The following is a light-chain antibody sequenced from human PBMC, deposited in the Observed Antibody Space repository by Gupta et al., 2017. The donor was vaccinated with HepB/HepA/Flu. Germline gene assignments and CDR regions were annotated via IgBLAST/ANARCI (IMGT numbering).Light chain of an antibody. CDR2: RAS. CDR1: KSISSW. CDR3: QKYNSYSLFT. V-gene: IGKV1-5*03. Sequence: DIQMTQSPSTLSASVGDRVTITCRASKSISSWLAWYQQKPGKAPKLLINRASTLESGVPSRFSGSGSGTEFTLTISSLQPDDFATYYCQKYNSYSLFTFGPGTKVDIK. J-gene: IGKJ3*01.